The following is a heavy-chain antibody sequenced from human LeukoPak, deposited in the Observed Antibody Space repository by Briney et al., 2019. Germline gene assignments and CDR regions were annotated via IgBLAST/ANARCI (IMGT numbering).Heavy chain of an antibody. J-gene: IGHJ4*02. CDR2: IIPIFGTA. V-gene: IGHV1-69*01. Sequence: ASVKVSCKASGGTFSSYAISWVRQAPGQGLEWMGGIIPIFGTANYAQKFQGRVTITADESTSTAYMELSSLRSEDTAVYYCARVEMAVAGINYFDYWGQGTLVTVS. CDR1: GGTFSSYA. D-gene: IGHD6-19*01. CDR3: ARVEMAVAGINYFDY.